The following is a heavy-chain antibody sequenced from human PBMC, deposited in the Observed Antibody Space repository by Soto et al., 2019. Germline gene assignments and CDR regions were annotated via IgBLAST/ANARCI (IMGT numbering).Heavy chain of an antibody. CDR2: ISAYDGKT. CDR1: GYTFSTYG. Sequence: ASVKVSCKTSGYTFSTYGINWVRQAPGQGLELMGWISAYDGKTTYAEKFQGRVTLTTDTSTSTAYMELRSPRSDDTAIYYCARDPHEFWTSYWFDPWGQGTPVTVSS. CDR3: ARDPHEFWTSYWFDP. D-gene: IGHD3-3*01. V-gene: IGHV1-18*01. J-gene: IGHJ5*02.